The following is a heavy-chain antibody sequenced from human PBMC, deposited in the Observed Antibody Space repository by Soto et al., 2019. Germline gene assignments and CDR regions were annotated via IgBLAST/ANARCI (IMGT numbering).Heavy chain of an antibody. CDR1: GFTFSNYG. D-gene: IGHD1-1*01. Sequence: QVQLVESGGGVVQPGRSLRLSCAASGFTFSNYGMHWVRQAPGKGLEWVAVMSYDGSNKYYADSVKGRFTISKDNSRNXXYLELNSLRTDDTAVYYCARGSRAWKDAPAKWFGPWGQGTLVTVSS. CDR2: MSYDGSNK. V-gene: IGHV3-30*03. J-gene: IGHJ5*02. CDR3: ARGSRAWKDAPAKWFGP.